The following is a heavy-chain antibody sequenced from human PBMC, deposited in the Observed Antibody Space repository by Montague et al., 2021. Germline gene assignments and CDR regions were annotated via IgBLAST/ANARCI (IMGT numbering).Heavy chain of an antibody. V-gene: IGHV4-39*01. Sequence: SETLSLTCTVSGVSINNNSFFWAWIRQTPGKGLEWIGSVYDSGRTHYNPSLKSRVTIFVDTSKNQFSLNLTSVTAADTSVFYCSRGPFFFDSRGDYHFESFDIWGQGIMVTVSS. CDR1: GVSINNNSFF. CDR2: VYDSGRT. J-gene: IGHJ3*02. D-gene: IGHD3-22*01. CDR3: SRGPFFFDSRGDYHFESFDI.